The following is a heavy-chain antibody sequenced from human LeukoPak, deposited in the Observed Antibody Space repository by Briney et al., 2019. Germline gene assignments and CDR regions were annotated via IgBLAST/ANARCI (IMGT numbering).Heavy chain of an antibody. CDR2: IYYSGST. D-gene: IGHD3-9*01. CDR1: GGSISSSSYY. Sequence: SETLSLTCTVSGGSISSSSYYWGWIRQPPGKGLEWIGSIYYSGSTYYNPSLKSRVTISVDTSKNQFSLKLSSVTAADTAVYYCARDGRDYDILTGYYILGWFDPWGQGTLVTVSS. J-gene: IGHJ5*02. CDR3: ARDGRDYDILTGYYILGWFDP. V-gene: IGHV4-39*07.